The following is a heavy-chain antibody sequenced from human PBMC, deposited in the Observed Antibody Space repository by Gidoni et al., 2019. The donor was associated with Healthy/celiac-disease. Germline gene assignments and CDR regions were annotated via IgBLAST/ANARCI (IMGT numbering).Heavy chain of an antibody. CDR1: GYTFTSYG. CDR3: EREHPYGYEYFDY. V-gene: IGHV1-18*01. Sequence: QVHLVQSGAEVKKPGASVKVSCKASGYTFTSYGISWGRQAPGQGLEWMGWISAYNGNTNYAKKLQGRINMTKETTKSTAYMELRSLRSDDTAVDYCEREHPYGYEYFDYWGQGTLVTVSS. D-gene: IGHD5-18*01. CDR2: ISAYNGNT. J-gene: IGHJ4*02.